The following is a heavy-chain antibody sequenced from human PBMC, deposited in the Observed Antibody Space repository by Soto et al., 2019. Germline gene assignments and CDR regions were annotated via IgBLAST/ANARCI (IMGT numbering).Heavy chain of an antibody. CDR1: GGSFSGYY. CDR3: ARGMRGYYGSGRSIDY. D-gene: IGHD3-10*01. Sequence: PSETLSLTCAVYGGSFSGYYWSWIRQPPGKGLEWIGEINHSGSTNYNPSLKSRVTISVDTSKNQFSLKLSSVTAADTAVYYCARGMRGYYGSGRSIDYWGQGTLVTVSS. J-gene: IGHJ4*02. CDR2: INHSGST. V-gene: IGHV4-34*01.